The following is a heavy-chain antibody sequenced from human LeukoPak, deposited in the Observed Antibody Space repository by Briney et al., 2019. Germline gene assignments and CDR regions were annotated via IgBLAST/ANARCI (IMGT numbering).Heavy chain of an antibody. CDR3: ARSGGGYSYGYSILDY. Sequence: SVKVSCKASGGTFSSYAISWVRQAPGQGLEWMGGIIPIFGTANYAQKFQGRVTITADESTSTAYMELSSLRAEDTAVYYCARSGGGYSYGYSILDYWGQGTLVTVSS. CDR2: IIPIFGTA. CDR1: GGTFSSYA. D-gene: IGHD5-18*01. V-gene: IGHV1-69*13. J-gene: IGHJ4*02.